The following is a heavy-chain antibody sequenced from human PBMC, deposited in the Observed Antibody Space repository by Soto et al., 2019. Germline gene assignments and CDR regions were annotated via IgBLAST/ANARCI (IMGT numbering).Heavy chain of an antibody. V-gene: IGHV3-11*01. CDR1: GFTFSDYY. J-gene: IGHJ4*02. D-gene: IGHD6-19*01. Sequence: QVQLVESGGGLVQPGGSLRLSCAASGFTFSDYYMSWIRQAPGKGLEWVSYISSSGSTIYYADSVTGRFTISRDNAKNSLYRQMNGLRAEDTAVYYCASGYSSGWYQSDYWGQGTLVTVSS. CDR3: ASGYSSGWYQSDY. CDR2: ISSSGSTI.